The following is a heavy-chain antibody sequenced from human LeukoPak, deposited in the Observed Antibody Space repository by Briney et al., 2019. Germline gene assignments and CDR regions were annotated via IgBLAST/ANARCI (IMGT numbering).Heavy chain of an antibody. CDR1: GFTFSSYS. J-gene: IGHJ4*02. D-gene: IGHD6-13*01. CDR3: ARGDSSSWFMVPTDY. CDR2: ISSSSSYI. V-gene: IGHV3-21*01. Sequence: TGGSLRLSCAASGFTFSSYSMNWVRQAPGKGLEWVSSISSSSSYIYYADSVKGRFTISRDNAKNSLYLQMNSLRAEDTAVYYCARGDSSSWFMVPTDYWGQGTLVTVSS.